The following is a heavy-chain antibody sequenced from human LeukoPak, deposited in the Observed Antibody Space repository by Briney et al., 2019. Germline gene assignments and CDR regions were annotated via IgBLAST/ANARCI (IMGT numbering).Heavy chain of an antibody. Sequence: GESLKISCKGSGYSFTGYYMHWVRQAPGQGLEWMGWINPNSGGTNYAQKFQGRVTMTRDTSISTAYMELSRLRSDDTAVYYCARDEGTYYYDSSGYYYNYWGQGTLVTVSS. CDR1: GYSFTGYY. CDR2: INPNSGGT. V-gene: IGHV1-2*02. D-gene: IGHD3-22*01. J-gene: IGHJ4*02. CDR3: ARDEGTYYYDSSGYYYNY.